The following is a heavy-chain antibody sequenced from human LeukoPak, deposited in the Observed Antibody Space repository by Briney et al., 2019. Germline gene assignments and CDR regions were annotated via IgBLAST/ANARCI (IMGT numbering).Heavy chain of an antibody. V-gene: IGHV3-74*01. J-gene: IGHJ4*02. CDR3: ARVSHNWDLWDGDFDY. CDR2: INSDGINT. Sequence: PGGSLRLSCAASGFTFSNYWMHWVRQAPGKGLVWVSRINSDGINTSYADSVKGRFTISRDNAKNTLYLQMNSLRAEDTAVYYCARVSHNWDLWDGDFDYWGQGTLVTVSS. D-gene: IGHD1-20*01. CDR1: GFTFSNYW.